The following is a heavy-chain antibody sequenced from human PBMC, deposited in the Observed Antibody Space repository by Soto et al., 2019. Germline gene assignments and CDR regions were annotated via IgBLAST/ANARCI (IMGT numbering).Heavy chain of an antibody. CDR3: ANGRATYGLLTHDY. J-gene: IGHJ4*02. D-gene: IGHD3-10*01. CDR1: GFTFSSFA. Sequence: GGSLRLSCAASGFTFSSFAMSWVRQAPGKGLEWISTLTGSSSNIYYADSVKGRFAISRDNSRNTLYLQMNSLTAEDTAVYYCANGRATYGLLTHDYWGQGTLVTVSS. CDR2: LTGSSSNI. V-gene: IGHV3-23*01.